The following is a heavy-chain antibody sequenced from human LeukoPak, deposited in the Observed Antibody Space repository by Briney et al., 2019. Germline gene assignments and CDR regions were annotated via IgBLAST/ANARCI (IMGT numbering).Heavy chain of an antibody. J-gene: IGHJ5*02. V-gene: IGHV3-23*01. Sequence: GGSLRLSCAASGFTFSSYAMSWVRQTPGKGLEWVSAISGSGGSTYYADSVKGRFTISRDNSKNTLYLQMNSLRAEDTAVYYCAKDIQLPNWFDPWGQGTLVTVSS. CDR1: GFTFSSYA. CDR2: ISGSGGST. CDR3: AKDIQLPNWFDP. D-gene: IGHD5-18*01.